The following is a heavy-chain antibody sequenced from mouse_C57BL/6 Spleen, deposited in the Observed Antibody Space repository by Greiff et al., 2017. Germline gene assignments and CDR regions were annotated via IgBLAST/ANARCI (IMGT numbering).Heavy chain of an antibody. V-gene: IGHV1-54*01. CDR3: AREAYGYDGRPDYAMDY. D-gene: IGHD2-2*01. CDR1: GYAFTNYL. J-gene: IGHJ4*01. Sequence: QVQLQQSGAELVRPGTSVKVSCKASGYAFTNYLIEWVKQRPGQGLEWIGVINPGSGGTNYNEKFKGKATLTADKSSSTAYMQLSSLTSEDSAVYFCAREAYGYDGRPDYAMDYWGQGTSVTVSS. CDR2: INPGSGGT.